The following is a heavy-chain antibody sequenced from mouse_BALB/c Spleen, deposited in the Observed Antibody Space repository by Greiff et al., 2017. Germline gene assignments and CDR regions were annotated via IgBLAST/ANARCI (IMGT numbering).Heavy chain of an antibody. D-gene: IGHD2-4*01. V-gene: IGHV14-4*02. CDR1: GFNIKDYY. CDR3: NEVMSMITSYAMDY. Sequence: VQLQQSGAELVRSGASVKLSCTASGFNIKDYYMHWVKQRPEQGLEWIGWIDPENGDTEYAPKFQGKATMTADPSSNTAYLQLSSLTSEDTAVDYGNEVMSMITSYAMDYWGQGTSVTVSA. J-gene: IGHJ4*01. CDR2: IDPENGDT.